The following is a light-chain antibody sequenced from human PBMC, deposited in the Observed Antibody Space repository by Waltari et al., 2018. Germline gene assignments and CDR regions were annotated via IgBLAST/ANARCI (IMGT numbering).Light chain of an antibody. CDR1: GSNIGAGYD. CDR3: QSYDTSLSVV. J-gene: IGLJ2*01. CDR2: GVN. V-gene: IGLV1-40*01. Sequence: QSVLTQPPSVSGAPGQRVTISCTGGGSNIGAGYDLHWYRQLPGKAPELLIYGVNNRPSGVPDRFVGSLSGTSASLAITGLQAEDEADYYCQSYDTSLSVVFGGGTKLTV.